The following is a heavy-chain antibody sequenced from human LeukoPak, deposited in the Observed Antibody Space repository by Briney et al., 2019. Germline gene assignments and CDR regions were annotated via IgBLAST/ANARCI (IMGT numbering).Heavy chain of an antibody. J-gene: IGHJ5*02. V-gene: IGHV1-2*02. CDR3: TTVSITVAENWFDP. D-gene: IGHD6-19*01. Sequence: ASVKVSCKASQYTFKGYYIHWVRQAPGQGLEWMGWINPNNGDTNYAQKFQGRVTMTRDTSISTAYMAMNRLTSDDTAVYYCTTVSITVAENWFDPWGQGTLVTVSS. CDR2: INPNNGDT. CDR1: QYTFKGYY.